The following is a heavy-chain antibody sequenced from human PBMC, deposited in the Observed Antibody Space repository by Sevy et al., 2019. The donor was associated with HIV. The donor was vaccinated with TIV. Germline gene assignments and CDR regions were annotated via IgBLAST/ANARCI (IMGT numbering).Heavy chain of an antibody. V-gene: IGHV1-69*13. CDR3: GRGGGNGWYYFDY. Sequence: ASVKVSCKASGGTFSTYGISWVRQAPGQGPEWMGGIIPILGTVNYAQKFQGRVTITADESTKTAYMELSSLGSEETAVYYWGRGGGNGWYYFDYWGQETLVTVSS. J-gene: IGHJ4*02. D-gene: IGHD6-19*01. CDR2: IIPILGTV. CDR1: GGTFSTYG.